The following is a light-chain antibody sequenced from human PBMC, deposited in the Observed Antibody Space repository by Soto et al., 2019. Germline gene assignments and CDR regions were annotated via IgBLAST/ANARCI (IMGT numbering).Light chain of an antibody. CDR1: QAVSTN. J-gene: IGKJ4*01. V-gene: IGKV3-15*01. CDR2: GAS. Sequence: EIVMTQSPATLSVSPGERATLSCRASQAVSTNLAWYQENPGQAPRLLIYGASTRATGIPARFGGSGSGTEFTLSISSLQSEDFAVYYCQQYNEWPLTFGGGTKVEIK. CDR3: QQYNEWPLT.